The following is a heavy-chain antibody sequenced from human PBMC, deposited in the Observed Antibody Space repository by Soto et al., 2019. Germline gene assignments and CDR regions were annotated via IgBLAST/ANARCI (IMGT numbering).Heavy chain of an antibody. J-gene: IGHJ5*02. CDR1: GFTFSSYS. CDR2: ISSSSSTI. D-gene: IGHD4-17*01. V-gene: IGHV3-48*01. Sequence: EVQLVESGGGLVQPGGSLRLSCAASGFTFSSYSRNWVRQAQGKGLEWVSYISSSSSTIYYADSVKGRFTISRDNAKNSLYLQMNSLRAEDTAVYYCAGEADYLNWFDPWGQGTLVTVSS. CDR3: AGEADYLNWFDP.